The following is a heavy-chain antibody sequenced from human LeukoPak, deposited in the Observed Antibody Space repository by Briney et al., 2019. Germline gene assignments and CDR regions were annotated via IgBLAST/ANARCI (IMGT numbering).Heavy chain of an antibody. CDR1: GGSISSYY. Sequence: SETLSLTCTVSGGSISSYYWSWIRQPPGKGLEWIGYIYYSGSTNYNPSLKSRVTISVDTSKNQFSLKLSSVTAADTAVYCCARVVTPYYFDYWGQGTLVTVSS. J-gene: IGHJ4*02. D-gene: IGHD2/OR15-2a*01. V-gene: IGHV4-59*08. CDR2: IYYSGST. CDR3: ARVVTPYYFDY.